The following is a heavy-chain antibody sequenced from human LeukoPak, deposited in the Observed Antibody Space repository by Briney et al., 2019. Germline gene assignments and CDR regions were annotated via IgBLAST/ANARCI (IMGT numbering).Heavy chain of an antibody. Sequence: PSETLSLTCTVSGGSVSRGDYYWNWIRQHPGKGLEWIGYIYYSGSTYYNPSLKSRLSISVDTSKNQFSLKLTSVTAADTAVYYCASGVTTAMGYFDYWGQGALVTVSS. V-gene: IGHV4-31*03. J-gene: IGHJ4*02. D-gene: IGHD5-18*01. CDR3: ASGVTTAMGYFDY. CDR1: GGSVSRGDYY. CDR2: IYYSGST.